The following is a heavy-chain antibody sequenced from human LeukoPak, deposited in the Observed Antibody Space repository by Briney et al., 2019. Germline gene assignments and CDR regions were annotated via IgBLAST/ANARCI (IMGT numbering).Heavy chain of an antibody. CDR1: GYTFTSYD. Sequence: ASVKVSCKASGYTFTSYDINWVRQATGQGLEWMGWMNPNSGNTGYAQKFQGRVTITRNTSISTAYMELSSLRSEDTAVYYCARGRYSSSQGPYYYYMDVWGKGTTVTVSS. D-gene: IGHD6-6*01. J-gene: IGHJ6*03. V-gene: IGHV1-8*03. CDR3: ARGRYSSSQGPYYYYMDV. CDR2: MNPNSGNT.